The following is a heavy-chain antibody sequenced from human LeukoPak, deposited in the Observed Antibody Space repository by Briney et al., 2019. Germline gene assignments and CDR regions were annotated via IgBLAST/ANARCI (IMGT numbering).Heavy chain of an antibody. CDR2: IYYSGST. CDR3: ARVCGGDCYPLGFDP. CDR1: GGSMSNYC. J-gene: IGHJ5*02. V-gene: IGHV4-59*01. D-gene: IGHD2-21*02. Sequence: SETLSLTCTVSGGSMSNYCWSWIRQPPGKGLEWIGYIYYSGSTDYNPSLKSRVTISVDTSKNKFSLKLRSVTAADTAVYYCARVCGGDCYPLGFDPWGQGTLVTVSS.